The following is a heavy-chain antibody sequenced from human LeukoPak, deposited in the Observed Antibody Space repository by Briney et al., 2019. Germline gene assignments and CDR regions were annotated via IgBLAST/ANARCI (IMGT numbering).Heavy chain of an antibody. V-gene: IGHV1-2*02. Sequence: ASVRVSCKASGYTFTGYCMHWVLQAPGQGLEWMGLINPKNGGTSYAQKFQGRVTMTRDTSITTAYMELSSLRSDDTAVYYCARDSRVTNGDYWGQGTLVTVSS. D-gene: IGHD3-10*01. CDR2: INPKNGGT. CDR1: GYTFTGYC. J-gene: IGHJ4*02. CDR3: ARDSRVTNGDY.